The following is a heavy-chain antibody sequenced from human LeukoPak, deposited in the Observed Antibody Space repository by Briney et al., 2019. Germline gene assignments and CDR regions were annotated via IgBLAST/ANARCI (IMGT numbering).Heavy chain of an antibody. CDR1: GYSFTSYW. CDR2: TYPGDFDT. V-gene: IGHV5-51*01. Sequence: GESLKISCKSSGYSFTSYWIGWVRQMPGKGLEWMGITYPGDFDTRYRPSFQGQVTISADRSISTAYLQWSSLKTSDTAMYYCARYFSDLGGFDYWGQGTLVTVSS. D-gene: IGHD2/OR15-2a*01. CDR3: ARYFSDLGGFDY. J-gene: IGHJ4*02.